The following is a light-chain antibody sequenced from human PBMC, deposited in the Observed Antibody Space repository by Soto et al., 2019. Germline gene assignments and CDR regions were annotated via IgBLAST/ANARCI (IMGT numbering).Light chain of an antibody. J-gene: IGKJ4*01. CDR3: QQYNNWPLT. Sequence: EILMPQSPATLSVSPGESATLSCRASHRVSSYLAWYQQKPGQAPRLLIYGASTRATGIPARFSGSGSGTVFTLTISSLQSEDFAVYFCQQYNNWPLTFGGGTKVEIK. V-gene: IGKV3-15*01. CDR2: GAS. CDR1: HRVSSY.